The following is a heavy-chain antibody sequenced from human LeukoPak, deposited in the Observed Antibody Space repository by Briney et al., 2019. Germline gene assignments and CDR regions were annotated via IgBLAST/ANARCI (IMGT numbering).Heavy chain of an antibody. J-gene: IGHJ4*02. CDR1: GFRFSSYG. Sequence: GGSLRLSCAASGFRFSSYGMHWVRQAPGKGLEWVSFIRYDESRTFYGDSVKGRFIISRDDSKNTVYLHMHSLRTEDTAVYYCARRAAAGRCFDYWGQGTLVTVSS. CDR2: IRYDESRT. D-gene: IGHD6-13*01. CDR3: ARRAAAGRCFDY. V-gene: IGHV3-30*02.